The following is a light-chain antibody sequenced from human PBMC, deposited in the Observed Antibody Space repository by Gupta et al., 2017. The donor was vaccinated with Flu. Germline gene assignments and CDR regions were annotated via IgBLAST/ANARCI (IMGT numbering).Light chain of an antibody. CDR2: GAS. J-gene: IGKJ2*01. CDR3: QQYDDSPLT. V-gene: IGKV4-1*01. Sequence: VITKAPVTLEASPGQSATINCKASLTVQYSYNNKSYLAWYQQKPGQPPKLLIYGASTRESGVPDRFSGSGSGTDFTLTLSSLQAEDVAVYYCQQYDDSPLTFGQGTKLEIK. CDR1: LTVQYSYNNKSY.